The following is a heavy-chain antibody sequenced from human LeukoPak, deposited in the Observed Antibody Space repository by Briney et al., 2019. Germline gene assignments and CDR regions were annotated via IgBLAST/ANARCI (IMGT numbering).Heavy chain of an antibody. CDR1: GGSISCGDYY. V-gene: IGHV4-30-4*01. J-gene: IGHJ4*02. CDR2: IYYSGST. D-gene: IGHD2-15*01. Sequence: SETLSLTCTVSGGSISCGDYYWSWIRQPPGKGLEWIGYIYYSGSTYYNPSLKSRVTISVDTSKNQFSLKLSSVTAADTAVYYCAREAPLRYCSGGSCYTFDYWGQGTLVTVSS. CDR3: AREAPLRYCSGGSCYTFDY.